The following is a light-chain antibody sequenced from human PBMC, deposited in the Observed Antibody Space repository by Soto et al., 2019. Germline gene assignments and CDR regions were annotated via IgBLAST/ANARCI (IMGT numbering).Light chain of an antibody. V-gene: IGKV3-11*01. CDR1: QSVSNY. J-gene: IGKJ4*01. CDR3: QQRSDWPLT. CDR2: DAS. Sequence: EIVLTQSPATLSLSPGERATLSCRVSQSVSNYLAWYQQRPGQAPRLLIYDASNRATGIPARFSGSGSGTDFTLTISSLEPEDVAVYYCQQRSDWPLTFGGGTKVEIK.